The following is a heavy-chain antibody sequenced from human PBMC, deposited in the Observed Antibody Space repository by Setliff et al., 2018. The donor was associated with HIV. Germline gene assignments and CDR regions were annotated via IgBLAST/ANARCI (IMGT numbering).Heavy chain of an antibody. D-gene: IGHD3-22*01. CDR1: GGFISSSSYY. CDR3: SRDPVYYYDTGTYYRSEYFQH. CDR2: IYYSGST. Sequence: PSETLSLTCTVSGGFISSSSYYWGWIRQPPGKGLDWIGSIYYSGSTYYNPSLERRVTISVDTSKNQFSLKLSSVTAADTAVYYCSRDPVYYYDTGTYYRSEYFQHWGQGTLVTVS. V-gene: IGHV4-39*07. J-gene: IGHJ1*01.